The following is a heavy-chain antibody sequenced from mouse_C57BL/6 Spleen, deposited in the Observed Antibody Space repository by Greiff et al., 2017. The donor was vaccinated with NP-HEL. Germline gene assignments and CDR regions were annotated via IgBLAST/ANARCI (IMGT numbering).Heavy chain of an antibody. CDR1: GYAFTNYL. CDR3: AGNYGTWFAY. Sequence: QVQLQQSGAELVRPGTSVKVSCKASGYAFTNYLIEWVKQRPGQGLEWIGVINPGSGGTNYNEKFKGKATLTADKSSSTAYMQLSSLTSEDSAVYFCAGNYGTWFAYWGQGTLVTVSA. J-gene: IGHJ3*01. D-gene: IGHD2-1*01. CDR2: INPGSGGT. V-gene: IGHV1-54*01.